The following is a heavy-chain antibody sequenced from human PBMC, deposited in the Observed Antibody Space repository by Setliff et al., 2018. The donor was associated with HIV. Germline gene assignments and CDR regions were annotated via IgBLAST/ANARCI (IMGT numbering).Heavy chain of an antibody. V-gene: IGHV1-3*01. CDR1: GYTFTSYA. CDR3: AREFPGGTKGFDY. D-gene: IGHD1-1*01. Sequence: ASVKVSCKASGYTFTSYAMHWVRQAPGQRLEWMGWINAGNGNTKYSQKFQDRVTMTRDTSTSTVYMDLSRLGSEDTAVYYCAREFPGGTKGFDYWGQGTLVTVSS. CDR2: INAGNGNT. J-gene: IGHJ4*02.